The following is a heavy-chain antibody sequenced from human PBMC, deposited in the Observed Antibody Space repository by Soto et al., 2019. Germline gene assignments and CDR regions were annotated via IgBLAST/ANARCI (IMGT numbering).Heavy chain of an antibody. CDR1: GGSISSGGYY. J-gene: IGHJ6*03. V-gene: IGHV4-31*03. Sequence: SETLSLTCTVSGGSISSGGYYWSWIRQHPGKGLEWIGYIYYSGSTYYNPSLKSRVTISVDTSKNQFSLKLSSVTAADTAVYYCARGDDYDILTGYMDVWGKGTTVTVSS. D-gene: IGHD3-9*01. CDR2: IYYSGST. CDR3: ARGDDYDILTGYMDV.